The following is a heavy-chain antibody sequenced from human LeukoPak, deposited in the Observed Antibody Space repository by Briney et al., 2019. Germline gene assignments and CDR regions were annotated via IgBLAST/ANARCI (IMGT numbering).Heavy chain of an antibody. CDR2: IWYDGSNK. CDR1: GFTLSSFG. Sequence: GRSLRLSCAASGFTLSSFGMHWVRQAPGKGLEWVAVIWYDGSNKNHADSVKGRFSISRDNSKNTLYLQMNSLRAEDTAVYYCARDRGAGRNGYDYWGQGTLVTVSS. D-gene: IGHD3-10*01. CDR3: ARDRGAGRNGYDY. J-gene: IGHJ4*02. V-gene: IGHV3-33*01.